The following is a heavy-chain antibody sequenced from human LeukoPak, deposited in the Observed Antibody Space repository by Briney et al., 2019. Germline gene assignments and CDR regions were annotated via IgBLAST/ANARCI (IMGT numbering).Heavy chain of an antibody. Sequence: GGSLRLSCAASGFSFSNFAMSWVRQAPGKGLEWVSAITGSGGGIYYADSVKGRFTISRDNSRNTLYLQMNSLRAEDTAVYYCAKFDYGSGSADYWGQGTLVTVSS. V-gene: IGHV3-23*01. CDR3: AKFDYGSGSADY. J-gene: IGHJ4*02. D-gene: IGHD3-10*01. CDR2: ITGSGGGI. CDR1: GFSFSNFA.